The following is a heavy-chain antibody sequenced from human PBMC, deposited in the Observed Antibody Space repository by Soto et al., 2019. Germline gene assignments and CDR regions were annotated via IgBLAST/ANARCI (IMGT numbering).Heavy chain of an antibody. CDR2: ISSSSSYI. J-gene: IGHJ1*01. D-gene: IGHD4-17*01. CDR3: ASAPGPYGDYGYFQH. V-gene: IGHV3-21*01. CDR1: GFTFSSYS. Sequence: PGGSLRLSCAASGFTFSSYSMNWVRQAPGKGLEWVSSISSSSSYIYYADSVKGRFTISRDNSKNTLYLQMNSLRAEDTAVYYCASAPGPYGDYGYFQHWGQGTLVTVSS.